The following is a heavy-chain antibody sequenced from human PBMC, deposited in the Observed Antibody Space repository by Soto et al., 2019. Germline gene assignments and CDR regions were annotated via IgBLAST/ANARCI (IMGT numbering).Heavy chain of an antibody. CDR2: IIPILGIA. CDR1: GGTFSSYT. Sequence: GASVKVSCKASGGTFSSYTISWVRQAPGQGLEWMGRIIPILGIANYAQKFQGRVTITADKFTSTAYMELSSLRSEDTAVYYCARASGSSWTRGDWFDPWGQGTLVTVSS. D-gene: IGHD6-13*01. V-gene: IGHV1-69*02. CDR3: ARASGSSWTRGDWFDP. J-gene: IGHJ5*02.